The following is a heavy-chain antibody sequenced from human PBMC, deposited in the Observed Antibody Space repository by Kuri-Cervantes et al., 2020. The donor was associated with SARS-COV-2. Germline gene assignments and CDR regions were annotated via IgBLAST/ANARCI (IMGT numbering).Heavy chain of an antibody. Sequence: GESLKISCVGSGFTFPSYAMSWVRQAPGKGPEWVSGITGRHVTDYAHSVTGRFTISRDNSKKMVYLQMNSLRAEDTAVYYCARGLTITMIVVVEVGGADYWGQGTLVTVSS. CDR2: ITGRHVT. CDR1: GFTFPSYA. V-gene: IGHV3-23*01. J-gene: IGHJ4*02. D-gene: IGHD3-22*01. CDR3: ARGLTITMIVVVEVGGADY.